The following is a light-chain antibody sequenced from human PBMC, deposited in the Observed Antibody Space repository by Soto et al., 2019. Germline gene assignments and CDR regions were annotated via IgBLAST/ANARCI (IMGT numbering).Light chain of an antibody. J-gene: IGKJ4*01. CDR2: GAS. CDR1: QSLTSY. Sequence: EIVMTQSPATLSVSPGERAALSCRASQSLTSYLAWFQQKPGQAPSLLIYGASARATGIPDRFSGSGSGTAVTLTINSLQSEDFAVYYCQQYYSWPLTFGGGTTVEIK. V-gene: IGKV3-15*01. CDR3: QQYYSWPLT.